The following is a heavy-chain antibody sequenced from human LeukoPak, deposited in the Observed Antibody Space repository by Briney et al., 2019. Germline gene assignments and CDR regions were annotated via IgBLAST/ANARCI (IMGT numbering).Heavy chain of an antibody. V-gene: IGHV1-69*02. D-gene: IGHD1-26*01. CDR3: AQLVGATGTDY. CDR1: GGTFSSYT. CDR2: IIPILGIA. Sequence: ASVKVSCKASGGTFSSYTISWVRQAPGQGPESMGRIIPILGIANYAQKFQGRVTITADKSTSTAYMELSSLRSEDTAVYYCAQLVGATGTDYWGQGTLVTVSS. J-gene: IGHJ4*02.